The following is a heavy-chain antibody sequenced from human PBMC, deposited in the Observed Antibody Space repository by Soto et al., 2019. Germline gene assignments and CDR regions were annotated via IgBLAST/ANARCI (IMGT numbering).Heavy chain of an antibody. J-gene: IGHJ5*02. CDR2: INTDEITA. CDR3: ARDRGYNYGSALDP. D-gene: IGHD5-18*01. Sequence: PGGSLRLSCAASGFTFSNYWMHWVRQSPGKGPVWVARINTDEITADYADSVKGRFTISRDNSKNTVYLQVSNLRAEDTAVYYCARDRGYNYGSALDPRGQGTLVTVSS. CDR1: GFTFSNYW. V-gene: IGHV3-74*01.